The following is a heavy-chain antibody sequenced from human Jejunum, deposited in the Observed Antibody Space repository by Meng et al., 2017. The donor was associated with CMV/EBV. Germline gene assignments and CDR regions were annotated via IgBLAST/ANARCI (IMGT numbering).Heavy chain of an antibody. CDR3: ARDLYSGYINTPRRAFDI. D-gene: IGHD5-12*01. Sequence: SSSYYWGWIRQPPGMRLEWIGNIFYAGGTYYNPSLHPHVTISVDTSKNQFSLKLSSVTAADTAMYFCARDLYSGYINTPRRAFDIWGQGTMVTVSS. V-gene: IGHV4-39*07. J-gene: IGHJ3*02. CDR2: IFYAGGT. CDR1: SSSYY.